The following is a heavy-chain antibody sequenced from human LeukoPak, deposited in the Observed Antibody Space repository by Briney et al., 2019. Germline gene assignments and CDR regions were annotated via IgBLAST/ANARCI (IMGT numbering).Heavy chain of an antibody. CDR2: IGIAGDT. CDR3: VRGGSGWYYFDY. CDR1: GFTFTNYD. D-gene: IGHD6-19*01. V-gene: IGHV3-13*04. Sequence: GSLRLSCAASGFTFTNYDMHWVRQVTGKGLEWVSAIGIAGDTYYPGSVRGRFTISRENAKNSLYLQMNSLRDGDTAVYYRVRGGSGWYYFDYWGQGTLVTVSS. J-gene: IGHJ4*02.